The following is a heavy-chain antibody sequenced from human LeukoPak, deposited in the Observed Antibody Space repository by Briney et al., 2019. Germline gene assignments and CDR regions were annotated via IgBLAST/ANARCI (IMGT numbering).Heavy chain of an antibody. D-gene: IGHD5-24*01. CDR1: GGSISSYY. J-gene: IGHJ4*02. Sequence: SETLSLTCTVSGGSISSYYWSWIRQPPGKGLERIGYIYYSGSTNYNPSLKSRVTISVDTSKNQFSLKLSSVTAADTAVYYCARHGDGYSDWYFDYWGQGTLVTVSS. CDR2: IYYSGST. CDR3: ARHGDGYSDWYFDY. V-gene: IGHV4-59*08.